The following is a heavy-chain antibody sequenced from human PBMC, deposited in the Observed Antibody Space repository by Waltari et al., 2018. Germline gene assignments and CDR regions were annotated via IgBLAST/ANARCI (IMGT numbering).Heavy chain of an antibody. D-gene: IGHD2-15*01. Sequence: EVQLLESGGGLVQPGGSLRLSCAASGFTFSSYAMSWVRQAPGKGLEWVSVICSGGSTYYADSVKGRFTISRDNSKNTLYLQMNSLRAEDTAVYYCAKDLAGSDAFDIWGQGTMVTVSS. J-gene: IGHJ3*02. V-gene: IGHV3-23*03. CDR3: AKDLAGSDAFDI. CDR1: GFTFSSYA. CDR2: ICSGGST.